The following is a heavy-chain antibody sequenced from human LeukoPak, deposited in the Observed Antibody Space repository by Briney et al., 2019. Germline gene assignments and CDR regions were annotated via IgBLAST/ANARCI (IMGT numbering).Heavy chain of an antibody. D-gene: IGHD6-19*01. Sequence: ASVKVSCKASGYTFTSYGISWVRQAPEQGLEWMGWISTDNGKTDYAQRLQGRVTMTTDASTTTAYMELRRLRSDDTAVYYCAREEVAGSFDYWGQGTLVTVSS. J-gene: IGHJ4*02. V-gene: IGHV1-18*01. CDR2: ISTDNGKT. CDR1: GYTFTSYG. CDR3: AREEVAGSFDY.